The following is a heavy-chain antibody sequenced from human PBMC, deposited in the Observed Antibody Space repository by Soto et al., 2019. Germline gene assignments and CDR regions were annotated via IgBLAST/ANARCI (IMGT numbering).Heavy chain of an antibody. CDR3: ARDQLRSGSYLVY. D-gene: IGHD1-26*01. V-gene: IGHV3-7*05. J-gene: IGHJ4*02. CDR2: IKQDGSEK. Sequence: GGSLRLSCAASGFNFSSYGRSWVRQAPGKGLEWVANIKQDGSEKYYVDSVKGRFTISRDNAKNSLYLQMNSLRAEDTAVYYCARDQLRSGSYLVYWGQGTLVTVSS. CDR1: GFNFSSYG.